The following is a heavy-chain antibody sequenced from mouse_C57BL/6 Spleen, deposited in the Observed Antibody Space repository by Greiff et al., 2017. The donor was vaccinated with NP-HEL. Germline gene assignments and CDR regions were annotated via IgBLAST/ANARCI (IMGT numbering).Heavy chain of an antibody. CDR1: GFTFSDYY. CDR2: ISNGGGST. J-gene: IGHJ2*01. Sequence: EVMLVESGGGLVQPGGSLKLSCAASGFTFSDYYMYWVRQTPEKRLEWVAYISNGGGSTYYPDTVKGRFTISRDNAKNTLYLQMSRLKSEDTAMYYCARRGGTGFSYYFDYWGQGTTLTVSS. V-gene: IGHV5-12*01. D-gene: IGHD3-3*01. CDR3: ARRGGTGFSYYFDY.